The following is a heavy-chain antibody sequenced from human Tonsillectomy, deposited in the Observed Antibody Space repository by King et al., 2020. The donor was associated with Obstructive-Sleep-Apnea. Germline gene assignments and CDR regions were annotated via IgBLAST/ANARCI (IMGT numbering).Heavy chain of an antibody. CDR1: GGSISSYY. V-gene: IGHV4-59*01. CDR3: ARVGYSYGYSYYYGMDV. Sequence: VQLQESGPGLVKPSETLSLTCTVSGGSISSYYWSWIRQPPGKGLEWIGYIYYSGSTNYNPSLKSRVTISVDTSKNQFSLKLSSVTAADTAVYYCARVGYSYGYSYYYGMDVWGQGTTVTVSS. J-gene: IGHJ6*02. CDR2: IYYSGST. D-gene: IGHD5-18*01.